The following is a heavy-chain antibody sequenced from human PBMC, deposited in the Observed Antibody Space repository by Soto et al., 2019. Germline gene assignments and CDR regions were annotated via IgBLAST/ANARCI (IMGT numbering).Heavy chain of an antibody. D-gene: IGHD3-3*01. V-gene: IGHV1-18*04. CDR1: GYTFTNYG. CDR3: AKVQVLQFLEWFPDY. J-gene: IGHJ4*02. CDR2: ISVYNGNT. Sequence: GASVKVSCKASGYTFTNYGISWVRQAPGQGLEWMGWISVYNGNTNYAQKLRGRVTMTTDTSTSTAYMEVRSLRADDTAVYYCAKVQVLQFLEWFPDYWGQGTLVTVSS.